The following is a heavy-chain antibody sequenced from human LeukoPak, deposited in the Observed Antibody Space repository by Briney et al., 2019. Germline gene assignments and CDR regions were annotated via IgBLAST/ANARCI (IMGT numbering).Heavy chain of an antibody. CDR2: INHSGST. CDR1: GGSFSGYY. J-gene: IGHJ4*02. V-gene: IGHV4-34*01. D-gene: IGHD2-2*01. CDR3: ARWDIVVVPAAGYFDY. Sequence: SETLSLTCAVYGGSFSGYYWSWIRQPPGKGREWIGEINHSGSTNYNPSLKSRVTTSVDTSKNQFSLKLSSVTAADTAVYYCARWDIVVVPAAGYFDYWGQGTLVTVSS.